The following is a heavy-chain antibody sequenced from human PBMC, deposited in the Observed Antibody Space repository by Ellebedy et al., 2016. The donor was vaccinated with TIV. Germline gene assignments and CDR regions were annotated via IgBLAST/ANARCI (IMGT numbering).Heavy chain of an antibody. CDR1: GFTFSSYW. CDR2: IKQDGSEK. V-gene: IGHV3-7*01. Sequence: GESLKISXAASGFTFSSYWMSWVRQAPGKGLEWVANIKQDGSEKYYVDSVKGRFTISRDNAKNSLYLQMNSLRAEDTAVYYCARDLSSPNERSYYGSGSCGAFDIWGQGTMVTVSS. D-gene: IGHD3-10*01. J-gene: IGHJ3*02. CDR3: ARDLSSPNERSYYGSGSCGAFDI.